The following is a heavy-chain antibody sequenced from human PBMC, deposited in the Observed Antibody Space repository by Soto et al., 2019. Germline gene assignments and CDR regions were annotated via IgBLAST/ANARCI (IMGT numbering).Heavy chain of an antibody. D-gene: IGHD2-21*02. CDR1: GSTLSMYS. CDR2: IPQEGSDG. CDR3: ARDQLILPAHDFFYGSDV. J-gene: IGHJ6*02. Sequence: DVQLEESGGGLVQPGESLRLSGEASGSTLSMYSMTWFRQAPGKGREWLAKIPQEGSDGHYVDSVKGRFTISRDNAKNSVYLQMNSLRAEDTAVYYCARDQLILPAHDFFYGSDVWGQGAKVTVSS. V-gene: IGHV3-7*03.